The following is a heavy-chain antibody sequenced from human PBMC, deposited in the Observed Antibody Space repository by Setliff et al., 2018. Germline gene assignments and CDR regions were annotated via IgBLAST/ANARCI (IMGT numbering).Heavy chain of an antibody. D-gene: IGHD2-2*01. Sequence: SETLSLTCTVPGGSMSSISYYWGWIRQPPGKGLEWIGTIYDSGKTYYNPSLKSRVTISVDTSKKQLSLRVTSVTAADTAVYYCATCRYHVPYNYWGQGTLVTVSS. CDR3: ATCRYHVPYNY. V-gene: IGHV4-39*01. CDR2: IYDSGKT. J-gene: IGHJ4*02. CDR1: GGSMSSISYY.